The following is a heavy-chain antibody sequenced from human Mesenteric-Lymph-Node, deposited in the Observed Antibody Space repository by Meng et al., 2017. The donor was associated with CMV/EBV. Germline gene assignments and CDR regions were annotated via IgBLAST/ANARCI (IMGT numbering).Heavy chain of an antibody. D-gene: IGHD3-16*01. CDR1: GFTFSNYG. CDR2: IRFDGSYK. CDR3: ASHWGLPASGY. Sequence: GESLKISCAASGFTFSNYGMHWVRQAPGKGLEWVTFIRFDGSYKYYADCVKGRFTISRDNSKNTLYVQMNSLRAEDTAVYYCASHWGLPASGYWGQGMLVTVSS. J-gene: IGHJ4*02. V-gene: IGHV3-30*02.